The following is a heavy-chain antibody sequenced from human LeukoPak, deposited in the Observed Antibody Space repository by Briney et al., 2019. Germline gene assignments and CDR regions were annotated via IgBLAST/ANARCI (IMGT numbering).Heavy chain of an antibody. D-gene: IGHD3-3*01. J-gene: IGHJ4*02. CDR2: IIPILGIA. CDR1: RGTFSSYT. V-gene: IGHV1-69*02. CDR3: ARAPPYYDFWSGPPDY. Sequence: ASVKVSXKASRGTFSSYTISWVRQAPGQGLEWMGRIIPILGIANYAQKFQGRVTITADKSTSTAYMELSSLRSEDTAVYYCARAPPYYDFWSGPPDYWGQGTLVTVSS.